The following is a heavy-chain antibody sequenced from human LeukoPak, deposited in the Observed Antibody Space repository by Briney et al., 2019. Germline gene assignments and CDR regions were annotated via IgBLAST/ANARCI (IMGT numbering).Heavy chain of an antibody. CDR2: ISSSSSYI. Sequence: GGSLRLSCAASGFTFSSYSMNWVRQAPGKGLEWVSSISSSSSYIYYADSVKGRFTISRDNAKNSLYLQMNSLRAEDTAVYYCARDGDYGGRGDYWGQGTLVTVSS. CDR1: GFTFSSYS. V-gene: IGHV3-21*01. CDR3: ARDGDYGGRGDY. J-gene: IGHJ4*02. D-gene: IGHD4-23*01.